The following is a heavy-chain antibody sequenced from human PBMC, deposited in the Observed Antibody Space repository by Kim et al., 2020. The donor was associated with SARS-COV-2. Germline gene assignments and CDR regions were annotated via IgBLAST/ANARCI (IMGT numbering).Heavy chain of an antibody. Sequence: GGSLRLSCAASGFTFSSYGMHWVRQAPGKGLEWVAVISYDGSNKYYADSVKGRFTISRDNSKNTLYLQMNSLRAEDTAVYYCAKDAVSSHGSGSPNWFDP. V-gene: IGHV3-30*18. J-gene: IGHJ5*02. CDR3: AKDAVSSHGSGSPNWFDP. D-gene: IGHD3-10*01. CDR1: GFTFSSYG. CDR2: ISYDGSNK.